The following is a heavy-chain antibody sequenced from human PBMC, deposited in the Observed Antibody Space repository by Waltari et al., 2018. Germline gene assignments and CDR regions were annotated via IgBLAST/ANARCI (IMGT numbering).Heavy chain of an antibody. V-gene: IGHV4-34*01. D-gene: IGHD1-26*01. CDR1: GGSCSGYY. Sequence: QVQLQQWGAGLLKPSETLSLTCAVYGGSCSGYYWTWPRQPPGKGLEWIGEINHSGSTNYNPALKSRVTISVETSKNQFSLKLSSVTAADTAVYYCASGGSYGGWFDPWGQGTLVTVSS. CDR3: ASGGSYGGWFDP. J-gene: IGHJ5*02. CDR2: INHSGST.